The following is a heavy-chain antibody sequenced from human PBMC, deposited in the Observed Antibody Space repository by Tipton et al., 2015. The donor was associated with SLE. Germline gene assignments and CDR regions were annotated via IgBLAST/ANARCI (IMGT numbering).Heavy chain of an antibody. V-gene: IGHV1-69*01. J-gene: IGHJ3*02. Sequence: QLVQSGAEVKKPGSSVKVSCKASGGTFNSYSISWVRQAPGQGLEWMGGIIPMFGTANYAQEFQGRVTVTADRSTSTAYMELSSLRSEDTAMYYCARAGEMATIPSAFDMWGQGTLVTVSP. D-gene: IGHD5-24*01. CDR2: IIPMFGTA. CDR1: GGTFNSYS. CDR3: ARAGEMATIPSAFDM.